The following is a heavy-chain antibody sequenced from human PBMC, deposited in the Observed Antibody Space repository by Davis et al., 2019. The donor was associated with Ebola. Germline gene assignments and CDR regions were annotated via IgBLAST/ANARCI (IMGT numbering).Heavy chain of an antibody. D-gene: IGHD3/OR15-3a*01. CDR1: GLTFSTFE. V-gene: IGHV3-48*03. CDR2: ISGSGTTV. J-gene: IGHJ5*02. Sequence: PGGSLRLSCAASGLTFSTFEMIWVRQAPGKGLEWISYISGSGTTVHYADSVKGRFIISRDNAKNSLFLEMNGLRVEDTAIYYCARVTDYWTGYKYNWFDPWGQGTLVTVAS. CDR3: ARVTDYWTGYKYNWFDP.